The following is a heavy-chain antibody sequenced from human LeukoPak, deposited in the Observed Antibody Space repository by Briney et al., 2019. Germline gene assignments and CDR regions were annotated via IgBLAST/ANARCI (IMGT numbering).Heavy chain of an antibody. CDR1: GFTFSSYW. CDR3: AREDSSGWYYFDY. CDR2: INSDGSST. V-gene: IGHV3-74*01. D-gene: IGHD6-19*01. Sequence: GGSLRLSCAASGFTFSSYWMHWVRQAPGKGLVWVSRINSDGSSTSYADSVKGRFTISRDNAKNTLYLQMNSLRAEDTAVYYCAREDSSGWYYFDYWGQGTLVTVSS. J-gene: IGHJ4*02.